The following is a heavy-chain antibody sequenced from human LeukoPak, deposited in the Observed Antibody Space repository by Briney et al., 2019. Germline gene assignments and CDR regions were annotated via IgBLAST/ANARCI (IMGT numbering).Heavy chain of an antibody. Sequence: SETLSLTCTVSGGSIGSSSYYWGWIRQPPGKGLEWIGSIYYSGSTYYNPSLKSRVTISVDTSKNQFSLKLSSVTAADTAVYYCARVIVDIVVVVAARTPRWFDPRGQGTLVTVSS. V-gene: IGHV4-39*01. CDR2: IYYSGST. J-gene: IGHJ5*02. D-gene: IGHD2-15*01. CDR3: ARVIVDIVVVVAARTPRWFDP. CDR1: GGSIGSSSYY.